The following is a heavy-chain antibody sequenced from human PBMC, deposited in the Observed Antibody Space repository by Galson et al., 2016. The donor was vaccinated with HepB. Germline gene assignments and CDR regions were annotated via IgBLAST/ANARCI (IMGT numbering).Heavy chain of an antibody. CDR3: AKSSGWDCDY. J-gene: IGHJ4*02. V-gene: IGHV3-7*03. CDR1: GFTFNNYW. CDR2: IKEDGTEK. Sequence: LRLSCAASGFTFNNYWMTWVRQVPGNGLEWVANIKEDGTEKHYVDSVKGRFTISRDNAKNSLYLQMNSLRAEDTAIYYCAKSSGWDCDYWGQGTRVTVSS. D-gene: IGHD1-26*01.